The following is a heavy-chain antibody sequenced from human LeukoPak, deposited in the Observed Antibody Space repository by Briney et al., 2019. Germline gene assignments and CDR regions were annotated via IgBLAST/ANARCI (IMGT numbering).Heavy chain of an antibody. CDR1: GFAFSSQA. CDR2: ISDSGSLT. J-gene: IGHJ4*02. D-gene: IGHD6-19*01. V-gene: IGHV3-23*01. CDR3: AKDARRTSGWYFFDY. Sequence: GGSLRLSCAASGFAFSSQAMGWVRQAPGKGLEWVSVISDSGSLTYYADSVKGRFTISRDNSKNTLFLQMNSLRAEDTAVYYCAKDARRTSGWYFFDYWGQGTLVTVSS.